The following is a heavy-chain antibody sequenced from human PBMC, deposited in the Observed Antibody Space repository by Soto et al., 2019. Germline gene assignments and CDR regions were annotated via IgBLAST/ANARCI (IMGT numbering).Heavy chain of an antibody. CDR2: ISSSSSTI. Sequence: GGSLRLSCAASGFTFSSYSMNWVRQAPGKGLEWVSYISSSSSTIYYADSVKGRFTISRDNAKNSLYLQMNSLRAEDTALYYCARDIYDYIWRAYFDYWGQGTLVTVSS. V-gene: IGHV3-48*01. CDR1: GFTFSSYS. CDR3: ARDIYDYIWRAYFDY. J-gene: IGHJ4*02. D-gene: IGHD3-16*01.